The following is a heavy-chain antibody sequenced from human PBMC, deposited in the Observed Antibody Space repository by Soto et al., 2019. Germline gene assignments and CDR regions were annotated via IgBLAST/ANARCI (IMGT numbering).Heavy chain of an antibody. V-gene: IGHV1-24*01. D-gene: IGHD5-18*01. J-gene: IGHJ4*02. CDR2: FDPEDGET. Sequence: GASVKVSCKVSGYTLTELSMHWVRQAPGKGLEWMGGFDPEDGETIYAQKFQGRVTMTEDTSTDTAYMELSSLRSEDTAVYYCAREGSEQLWYHPLFDYWGQAPLVTVSS. CDR1: GYTLTELS. CDR3: AREGSEQLWYHPLFDY.